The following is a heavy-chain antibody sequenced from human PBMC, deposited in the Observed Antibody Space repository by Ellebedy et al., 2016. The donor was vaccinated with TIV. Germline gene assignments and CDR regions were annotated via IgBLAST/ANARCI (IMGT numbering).Heavy chain of an antibody. CDR3: AKKKYGEVPLPFDY. Sequence: PGGSLRLSCTTSGFTFSSYAMSWVRQAPGKGLEWVSAISGSSSTTWYADSVKGRFTISRDNSKNTLYLQMNSLRAEDTAVYYCAKKKYGEVPLPFDYWGQGTLVTVSS. CDR2: ISGSSSTT. V-gene: IGHV3-23*01. J-gene: IGHJ4*02. D-gene: IGHD2-2*01. CDR1: GFTFSSYA.